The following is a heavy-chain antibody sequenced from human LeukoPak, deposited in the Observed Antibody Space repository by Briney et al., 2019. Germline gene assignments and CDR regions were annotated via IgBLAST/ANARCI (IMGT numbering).Heavy chain of an antibody. CDR3: ARVAKERVGGVYYFDY. CDR1: GFTFSDYD. J-gene: IGHJ4*02. V-gene: IGHV3-13*01. Sequence: GGSLRLSYAASGFTFSDYDMHWVRQATGKGLEWVSAIGTAGDTYYTGSVKGRFTISRENAKNSLYLQMNSLRAGDTAVYYCARVAKERVGGVYYFDYWGQGTLVTVSS. CDR2: IGTAGDT. D-gene: IGHD1-1*01.